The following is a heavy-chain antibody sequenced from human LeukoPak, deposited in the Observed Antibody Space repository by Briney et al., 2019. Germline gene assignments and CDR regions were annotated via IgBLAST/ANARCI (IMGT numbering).Heavy chain of an antibody. CDR1: GFTFSSYG. V-gene: IGHV3-23*01. CDR2: ISGSGGST. J-gene: IGHJ3*02. Sequence: GGSLRLSCAASGFTFSSYGMHWVRQAPGKGLEWVSVISGSGGSTYYADSVKGRFTISRDNSKDTLFLQMNSLRAEDTAVYYCAKDLRLGELSDAFDIWGQGTMVTVSS. CDR3: AKDLRLGELSDAFDI. D-gene: IGHD3-16*02.